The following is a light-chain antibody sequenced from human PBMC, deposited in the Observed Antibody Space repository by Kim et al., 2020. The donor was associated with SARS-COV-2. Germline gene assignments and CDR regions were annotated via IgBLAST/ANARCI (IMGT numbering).Light chain of an antibody. CDR2: AAS. V-gene: IGKV3-20*01. J-gene: IGKJ4*01. Sequence: PGERATLSCRASHGVSSSNLAWYQQKAGQAPRSLIYAASRRGTDNPDRCSGSGSGTDFTLTISRLEPEDFALYYCQQYGSSPLTFGGGTKVESN. CDR1: HGVSSSN. CDR3: QQYGSSPLT.